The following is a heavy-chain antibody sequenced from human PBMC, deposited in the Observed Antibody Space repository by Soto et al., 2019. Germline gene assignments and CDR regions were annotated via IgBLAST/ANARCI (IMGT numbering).Heavy chain of an antibody. Sequence: QVQLVQSGAEVKKPGASVKVSCRASGYTFTNFGVTWVRLAPGQGREWMGWISAYTDTPNYAQKLQGRVTMTIDTSPSTAYMDLRSLTSADTAVYYCARVMPGVEDWCDPRGQGTLVTVSS. D-gene: IGHD2-2*01. J-gene: IGHJ5*02. V-gene: IGHV1-18*01. CDR2: ISAYTDTP. CDR1: GYTFTNFG. CDR3: ARVMPGVEDWCDP.